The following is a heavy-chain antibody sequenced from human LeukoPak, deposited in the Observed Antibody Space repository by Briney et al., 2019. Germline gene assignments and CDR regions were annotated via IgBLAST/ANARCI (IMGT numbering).Heavy chain of an antibody. CDR3: ARDLSSTSNWELDY. CDR1: GYTFTGYF. Sequence: GASVKVSCKAFGYTFTGYFIHWVRQAPGQGLEWMGRINPNSGDTNYEQTFQGRGTMTRDTSISTVYMDLSRLTSDDTAVYYCARDLSSTSNWELDYWGQGTPVTVSS. D-gene: IGHD7-27*01. V-gene: IGHV1-2*06. CDR2: INPNSGDT. J-gene: IGHJ4*02.